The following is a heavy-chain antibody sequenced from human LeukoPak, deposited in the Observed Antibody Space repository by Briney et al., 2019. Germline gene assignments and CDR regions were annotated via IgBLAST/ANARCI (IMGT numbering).Heavy chain of an antibody. J-gene: IGHJ4*02. CDR1: GGSISSSSYY. CDR2: IYYSGST. D-gene: IGHD1-26*01. V-gene: IGHV4-39*01. CDR3: ARAGLGTYYGTYYFDY. Sequence: SETLSLTCTVSGGSISSSSYYWVWIRQPPGKGLEWIGSIYYSGSTYYNPSLKSRVTISVDTSKNQFSLKLSSVTAADTAVCYCARAGLGTYYGTYYFDYWGQGTLVTVSS.